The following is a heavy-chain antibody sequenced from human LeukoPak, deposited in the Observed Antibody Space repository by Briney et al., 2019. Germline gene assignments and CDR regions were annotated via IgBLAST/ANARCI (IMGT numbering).Heavy chain of an antibody. J-gene: IGHJ4*02. CDR3: ARQGRDYYDSSGYYPY. V-gene: IGHV4-59*08. CDR1: GGSISSYY. Sequence: SETLSLTCTVSGGSISSYYWSWIRQPPGKGLEWIGYIYYSGSTNYNPPLKSRVTISVDTSKNQFSLKLSSVTAADTAVYYCARQGRDYYDSSGYYPYWGQGTLVTVSS. D-gene: IGHD3-22*01. CDR2: IYYSGST.